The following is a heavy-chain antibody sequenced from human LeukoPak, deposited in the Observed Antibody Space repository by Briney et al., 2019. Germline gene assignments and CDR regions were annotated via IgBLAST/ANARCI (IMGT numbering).Heavy chain of an antibody. CDR1: GYTFTSYA. Sequence: ASVKVSCKASGYTFTSYAMHWVRQAPGQRLEWMGWINAGNGNTKYSQEFQGRVTITRDTSASTAYMELSSLRSEDMAVYYCARDLNGDGSDALDIWGQGTMVTVSS. CDR3: ARDLNGDGSDALDI. CDR2: INAGNGNT. D-gene: IGHD4-17*01. V-gene: IGHV1-3*03. J-gene: IGHJ3*02.